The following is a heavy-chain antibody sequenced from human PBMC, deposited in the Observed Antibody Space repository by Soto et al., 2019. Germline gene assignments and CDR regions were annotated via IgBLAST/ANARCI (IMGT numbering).Heavy chain of an antibody. CDR3: AQDHGGTFYGMDV. J-gene: IGHJ6*02. CDR1: GFTFSSYG. Sequence: QVQLVESGGGVVQPGRSLRLSCAASGFTFSSYGMHWVRKAPGKGLEWVAVISYDGSNKYYADSVKGRFTISRDNSKNTLYLQMNSLRAEDTAMYYCAQDHGGTFYGMDVWGQGTTVTVSS. D-gene: IGHD3-16*01. V-gene: IGHV3-30*18. CDR2: ISYDGSNK.